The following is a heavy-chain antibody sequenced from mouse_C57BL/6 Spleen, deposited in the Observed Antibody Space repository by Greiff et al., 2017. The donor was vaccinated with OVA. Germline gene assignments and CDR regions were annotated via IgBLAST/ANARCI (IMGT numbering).Heavy chain of an antibody. CDR3: ARIATGLGTSYFDY. CDR1: GFSLSTFGMG. Sequence: LKESGPGILQPSQTLSLTCSFSGFSLSTFGMGVGWIRQPSGKGLEWLAHIWWDDDKYYNPALKSRLTISKDTSKNQVFLKIANVDTADTATYYCARIATGLGTSYFDYWGQGTTLTVSS. J-gene: IGHJ2*01. V-gene: IGHV8-8*01. CDR2: IWWDDDK. D-gene: IGHD1-1*01.